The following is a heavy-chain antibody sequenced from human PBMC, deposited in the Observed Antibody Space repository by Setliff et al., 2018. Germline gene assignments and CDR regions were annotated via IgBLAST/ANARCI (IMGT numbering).Heavy chain of an antibody. V-gene: IGHV4-4*07. CDR1: RGSINSHY. J-gene: IGHJ4*02. CDR2: IFGSGST. CDR3: ARDRGSNNSPEDFDY. D-gene: IGHD1-1*01. Sequence: SETLSLTCTVPRGSINSHYWSWIRQPAGKGLEWIGRIFGSGSTNYNPSLKSRVTMSIDTSKNQFFLKVRSVTAADTAVYYCARDRGSNNSPEDFDYWGLGTLVTVSS.